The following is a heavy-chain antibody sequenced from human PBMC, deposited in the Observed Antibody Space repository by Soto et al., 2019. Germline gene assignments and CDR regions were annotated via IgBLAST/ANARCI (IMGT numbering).Heavy chain of an antibody. V-gene: IGHV4-38-2*01. CDR2: IYHSGST. CDR1: GYSISSGYY. CDR3: ARSYGSGSYYNVIHPLVWFDP. J-gene: IGHJ5*02. Sequence: PSETLSLTCAVSGYSISSGYYWGWIRQPPGKGLEWIGSIYHSGSTYYNPSLKSRVTISVDTSKNQFSLKLSSVTAADTAVYYCARSYGSGSYYNVIHPLVWFDPWGQGTLGTVSS. D-gene: IGHD3-10*01.